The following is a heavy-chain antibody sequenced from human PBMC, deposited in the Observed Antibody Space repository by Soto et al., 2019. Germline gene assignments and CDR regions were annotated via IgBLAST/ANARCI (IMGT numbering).Heavy chain of an antibody. D-gene: IGHD3-10*01. CDR2: ISSSGNTI. CDR3: ARENERDYLDY. CDR1: AFTFSNYE. J-gene: IGHJ4*02. V-gene: IGHV3-48*03. Sequence: PGGSLRLSCAASAFTFSNYEMNWVRQAPGKGLEWVSYISSSGNTIYYADSVKGRFTISRDNAKNTLDLQMSSLRAEDTAVYCCARENERDYLDYWGQGTLVTVSS.